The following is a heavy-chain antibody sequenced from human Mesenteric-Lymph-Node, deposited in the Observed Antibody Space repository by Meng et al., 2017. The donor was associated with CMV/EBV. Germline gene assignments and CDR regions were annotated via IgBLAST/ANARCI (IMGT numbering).Heavy chain of an antibody. CDR1: SLKFRTYT. D-gene: IGHD2-21*02. Sequence: CSSFSLKFRTYTLHGLRKAPEKGLEWVSSIXNSSTYISYADSVKGRFTISRDNAKNSLYLQMNSLRAEDTAVYYCARDYRTGDGSGWGQGTLVTVSS. CDR3: ARDYRTGDGSG. CDR2: IXNSSTYI. J-gene: IGHJ4*02. V-gene: IGHV3-21*01.